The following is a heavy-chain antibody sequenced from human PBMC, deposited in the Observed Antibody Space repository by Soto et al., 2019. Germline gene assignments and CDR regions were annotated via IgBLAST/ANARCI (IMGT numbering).Heavy chain of an antibody. D-gene: IGHD6-13*01. CDR3: AHRLAYSSLDY. Sequence: QITLKESGPTLVKPTQTLTLTCTFSGFSLSTSGVGVGWIRQPPGKALEWLALLYWDDDKRYSPSLKSRLTTTKDTPKNQVVLTMTNMDPVDTATYYCAHRLAYSSLDYWGQGTLVTVSS. CDR1: GFSLSTSGVG. J-gene: IGHJ4*02. CDR2: LYWDDDK. V-gene: IGHV2-5*02.